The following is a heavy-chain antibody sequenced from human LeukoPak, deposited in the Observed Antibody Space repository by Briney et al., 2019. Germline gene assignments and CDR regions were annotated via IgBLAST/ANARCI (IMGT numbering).Heavy chain of an antibody. D-gene: IGHD2-2*01. Sequence: SETLSLTCTVSGGSISSHYWSWIRQPPGKGLEWIGYIYYSGSTNYNPSLKSRVTLSVDTSKNQFSLKLSSVTAADTAVYYCAKSSTGGPYYYYYYMDVWGKGTTVTVSS. CDR1: GGSISSHY. J-gene: IGHJ6*03. CDR3: AKSSTGGPYYYYYYMDV. CDR2: IYYSGST. V-gene: IGHV4-59*11.